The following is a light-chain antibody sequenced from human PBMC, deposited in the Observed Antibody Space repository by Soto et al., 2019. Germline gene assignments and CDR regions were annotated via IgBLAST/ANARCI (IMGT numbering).Light chain of an antibody. CDR1: QDISNY. CDR3: QQYDNLWT. Sequence: DIQMTQSPCSLSASLGYRFTITCQASQDISNYLNWYQQKPGKAPKLLIYDASNLETGVPSRFSGSGSGTDFTFTISSLQPEDIATYYCQQYDNLWTFGQGTKVDI. V-gene: IGKV1-33*01. CDR2: DAS. J-gene: IGKJ1*01.